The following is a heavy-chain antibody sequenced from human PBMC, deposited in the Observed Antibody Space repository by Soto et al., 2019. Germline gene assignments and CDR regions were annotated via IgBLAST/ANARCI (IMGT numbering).Heavy chain of an antibody. J-gene: IGHJ4*02. CDR3: ARGQEGVVATH. D-gene: IGHD5-12*01. CDR1: GGSLSVYY. CDR2: VKDGGHT. Sequence: QVQLQQWGAGLLKPSETLSLNCAVTGGSLSVYYWSWIRQPPGKGLEWIGQVKDGGHTNYRPSLRGRVTIPSGTSNHQFSLRLNSVPAADTGVYYCARGQEGVVATHWDQGSLVTVSS. V-gene: IGHV4-34*01.